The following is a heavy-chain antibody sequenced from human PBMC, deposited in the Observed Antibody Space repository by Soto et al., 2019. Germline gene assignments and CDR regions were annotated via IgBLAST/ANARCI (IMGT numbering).Heavy chain of an antibody. V-gene: IGHV3-66*01. D-gene: IGHD6-13*01. J-gene: IGHJ4*02. CDR3: ARGGQVVTEIGFLDY. CDR2: IYSGGST. Sequence: EVQLVESGGGLVQPGGSLRLSCAASGFTVSSNYMSWVRQAPGKGLEWVSVIYSGGSTYYADSVKGRFTISRDNSKNTLYLQMNSLRAEDTAVYYCARGGQVVTEIGFLDYWGQGTLVTVSS. CDR1: GFTVSSNY.